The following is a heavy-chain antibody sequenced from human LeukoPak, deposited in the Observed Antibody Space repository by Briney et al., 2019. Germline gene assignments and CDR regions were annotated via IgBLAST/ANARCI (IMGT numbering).Heavy chain of an antibody. CDR3: ASLRSGNDAFDI. CDR1: GDSVSSNSVA. V-gene: IGHV6-1*01. Sequence: SQTLSLTCAISGDSVSSNSVAWNWIRQSPSRGLEWLGRTYYRSKWYNDYAVSVKSRITINPDTSKNQFSLHLNSVTLEDTAVYYCASLRSGNDAFDIWGQGTMVTVSS. J-gene: IGHJ3*02. CDR2: TYYRSKWYN. D-gene: IGHD3-10*01.